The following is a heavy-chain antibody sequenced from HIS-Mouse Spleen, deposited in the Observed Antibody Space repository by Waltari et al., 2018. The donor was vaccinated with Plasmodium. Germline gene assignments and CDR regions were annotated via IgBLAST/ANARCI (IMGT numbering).Heavy chain of an antibody. D-gene: IGHD6-13*01. CDR3: ASSWYWYFDL. Sequence: EVQLVESGGGWVEPGGSLRLYCAAPGSNVSSSWMRWVRQAPGKGLELVANIKQYGSEKYYVDSVKGRFTISRDNAKNSLYLQMNSLRAEDTAVYYCASSWYWYFDLWGRGTLVTVSS. CDR1: GSNVSSSW. V-gene: IGHV3-7*01. CDR2: IKQYGSEK. J-gene: IGHJ2*01.